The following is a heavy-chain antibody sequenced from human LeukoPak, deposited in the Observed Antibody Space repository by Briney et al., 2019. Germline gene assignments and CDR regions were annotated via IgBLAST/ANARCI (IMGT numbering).Heavy chain of an antibody. CDR3: ARGPRGTSGWYFDY. CDR2: IWYDGSDK. J-gene: IGHJ4*02. V-gene: IGHV3-33*01. CDR1: GFRFGNYG. D-gene: IGHD6-19*01. Sequence: GGSLRLSCAASGFRFGNYGMHWVRQAPGKGLEWVAIIWYDGSDKYYSDSVKGRFTISRDNSKNTLYLQMNSLRAEDTAVYFCARGPRGTSGWYFDYWGQGTLVTVFS.